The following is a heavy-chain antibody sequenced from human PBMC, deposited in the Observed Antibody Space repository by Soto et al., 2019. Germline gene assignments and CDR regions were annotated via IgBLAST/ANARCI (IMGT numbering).Heavy chain of an antibody. CDR2: ISAYNGNT. CDR1: GYTFTTYG. Sequence: ASVNVSCKASGYTFTTYGIGWLRQAHGQGLEYMRWISAYNGNTNYAQKFQGRVTMTTETSTRTAYMELRSLRSDDTAVYYCARGSRTSDVYNWFDPWGQGTLVTVSS. J-gene: IGHJ5*02. CDR3: ARGSRTSDVYNWFDP. V-gene: IGHV1-18*01. D-gene: IGHD2-2*01.